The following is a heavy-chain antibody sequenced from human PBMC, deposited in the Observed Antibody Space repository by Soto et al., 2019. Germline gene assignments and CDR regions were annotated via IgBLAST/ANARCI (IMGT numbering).Heavy chain of an antibody. Sequence: DSVKVSFKTCGYSFTSLDINLVRQAPGQGPEWMGWMNPSRGKTGYAQKFQDRVIMARDTSTSTAYMELRSLRYEDTAVYYCGRGVRAGIDHWGQGTMVTVSS. CDR2: MNPSRGKT. V-gene: IGHV1-8*01. CDR1: GYSFTSLD. J-gene: IGHJ4*02. D-gene: IGHD6-13*01. CDR3: GRGVRAGIDH.